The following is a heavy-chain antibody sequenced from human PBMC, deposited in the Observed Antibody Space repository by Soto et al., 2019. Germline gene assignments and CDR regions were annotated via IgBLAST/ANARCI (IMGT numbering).Heavy chain of an antibody. CDR3: AIGVPDSTNYLGWFAS. CDR1: DGSFTTSSYY. D-gene: IGHD4-4*01. V-gene: IGHV4-31*03. Sequence: SETLSLTCTVSDGSFTTSSYYLTCVRHLPGKGLEWLGYIYYSGSTYYHPSLKSRVFISQDMPKHQFFLSLHSVTAAASAIYYCAIGVPDSTNYLGWFASWGRGTLVTVSS. J-gene: IGHJ5*01. CDR2: IYYSGST.